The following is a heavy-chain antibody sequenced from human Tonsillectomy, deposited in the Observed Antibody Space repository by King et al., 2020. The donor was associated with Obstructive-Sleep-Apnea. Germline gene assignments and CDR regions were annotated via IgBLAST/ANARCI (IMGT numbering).Heavy chain of an antibody. CDR3: AREGSGWYYFDY. CDR2: ISYDGSNK. CDR1: GFTFSSYA. V-gene: IGHV3-30-3*01. J-gene: IGHJ4*02. Sequence: VQLVESGGGVVQPGRSLRLSCAASGFTFSSYAMHWVRQAPGKGLEWVAVISYDGSNKYYADSVKGRFTISRENSKNTLYLQMNSLRAEDTAVYYCAREGSGWYYFDYWGQGTLVTVSS. D-gene: IGHD6-19*01.